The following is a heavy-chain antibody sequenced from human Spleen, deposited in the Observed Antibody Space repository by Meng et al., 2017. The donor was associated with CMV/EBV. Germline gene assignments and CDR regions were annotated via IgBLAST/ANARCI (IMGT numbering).Heavy chain of an antibody. CDR2: IYYIGST. CDR1: GGSISNYY. J-gene: IGHJ4*02. Sequence: SETLSLTCTVSGGSISNYYWSWIRQPPGKGLEWIGYIYYIGSTNSNPSLKSRVTISVDTSKNQVSLKLSSVTAADTAVYYCARAPAYSSSPFDFWGQGTLVTVSS. CDR3: ARAPAYSSSPFDF. V-gene: IGHV4-59*01. D-gene: IGHD6-6*01.